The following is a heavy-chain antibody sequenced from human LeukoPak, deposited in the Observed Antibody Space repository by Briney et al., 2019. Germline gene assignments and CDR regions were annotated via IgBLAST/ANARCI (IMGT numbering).Heavy chain of an antibody. Sequence: SQTLSLTCTVSGGSISSGGYYWSWIRQHPGKGLEWIGFIYYSGSTYYNPSLKSRVTISIDTSKNQFSLKLSSVTAADTAVYYCARATGGAAAADFDPWGQGTLVTASS. CDR1: GGSISSGGYY. D-gene: IGHD6-13*01. CDR3: ARATGGAAAADFDP. CDR2: IYYSGST. J-gene: IGHJ5*02. V-gene: IGHV4-31*03.